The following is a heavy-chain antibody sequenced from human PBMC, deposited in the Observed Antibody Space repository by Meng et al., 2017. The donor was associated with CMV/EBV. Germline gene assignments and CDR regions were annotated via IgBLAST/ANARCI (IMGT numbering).Heavy chain of an antibody. D-gene: IGHD1-20*01. CDR3: ARDDPPYNWHPYYYGMDV. V-gene: IGHV3-21*01. J-gene: IGHJ6*02. Sequence: GGSLRLSCAASGFTFSSYSMNWVRQAPGKGLEWVSSISSSSSYIYYADSVKGRFTISRDNAKNSLYLQMNSLRAEDTAAYYCARDDPPYNWHPYYYGMDVWGQGTTVTVSS. CDR2: ISSSSSYI. CDR1: GFTFSSYS.